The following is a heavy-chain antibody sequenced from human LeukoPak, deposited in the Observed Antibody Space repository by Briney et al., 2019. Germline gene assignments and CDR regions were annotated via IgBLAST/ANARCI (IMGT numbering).Heavy chain of an antibody. CDR1: GYTFTSYA. J-gene: IGHJ4*02. D-gene: IGHD3-16*01. Sequence: GASVKVSCKASGYTFTSYAMHWVRQAPGQRLEWMGWINAGNGNTKYSQKFQGRVTITRDTSASTAYMELSSLRSEDTAVYYCARGYSLRLGELPDYWGQGTLVTVSS. V-gene: IGHV1-3*01. CDR2: INAGNGNT. CDR3: ARGYSLRLGELPDY.